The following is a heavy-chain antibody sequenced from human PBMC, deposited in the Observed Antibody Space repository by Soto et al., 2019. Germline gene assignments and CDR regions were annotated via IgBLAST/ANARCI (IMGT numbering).Heavy chain of an antibody. D-gene: IGHD3-10*01. V-gene: IGHV4-4*07. CDR1: GGSISSYY. Sequence: NPSETLSLTCTVSGGSISSYYWSWIRQPAGKGLEWIGRIYTSGSTNYNPSLKSRVTMSVDTSKNQFSLKLSSVTAADTAVYYCARDLFLTYGSGSYYSYYYGMDVWGQGTTVTVSS. J-gene: IGHJ6*02. CDR3: ARDLFLTYGSGSYYSYYYGMDV. CDR2: IYTSGST.